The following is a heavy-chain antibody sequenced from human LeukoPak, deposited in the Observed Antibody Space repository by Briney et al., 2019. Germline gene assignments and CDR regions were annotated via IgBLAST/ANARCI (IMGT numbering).Heavy chain of an antibody. D-gene: IGHD3-10*01. CDR1: GFTFRTYA. J-gene: IGHJ6*02. CDR2: ISGDGRDT. V-gene: IGHV3-23*01. Sequence: GGSLRLSCAASGFTFRTYAMSWVRQAPGKGLEWVSSISGDGRDTYYAASVKGRFTVSRDNAKNSLYLQMNSLRAEDTAVYYCARVSLGFGDVWGQGTTVTVSS. CDR3: ARVSLGFGDV.